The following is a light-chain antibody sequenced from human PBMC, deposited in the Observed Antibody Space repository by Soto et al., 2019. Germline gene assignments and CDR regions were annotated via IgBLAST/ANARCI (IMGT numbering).Light chain of an antibody. Sequence: QSVLTQPPSASGTPGQRVTISCSGSSSNIGSNAVNWYQQLPGTAPKLLIYSNHQRPSGVPDRFSGSKSGTSASLAISGLQSEDEADYYCAAWDGSLSGWVFGGGTKLTVL. CDR2: SNH. V-gene: IGLV1-44*01. CDR3: AAWDGSLSGWV. CDR1: SSNIGSNA. J-gene: IGLJ3*02.